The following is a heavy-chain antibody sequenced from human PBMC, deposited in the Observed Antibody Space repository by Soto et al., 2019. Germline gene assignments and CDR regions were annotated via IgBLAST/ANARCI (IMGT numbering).Heavy chain of an antibody. CDR2: IYYSGST. CDR1: GGSISSYY. Sequence: SETLSLTCTVSGGSISSYYWSRIRQPPGKGLEWIGYIYYSGSTNYNPSLKSRVTISVDTSKNQFSLKLSSVTAADTAVYYCARGGGNSVFGDYFQHWGHGTLVTVSS. CDR3: ARGGGNSVFGDYFQH. D-gene: IGHD2-21*02. V-gene: IGHV4-59*01. J-gene: IGHJ1*01.